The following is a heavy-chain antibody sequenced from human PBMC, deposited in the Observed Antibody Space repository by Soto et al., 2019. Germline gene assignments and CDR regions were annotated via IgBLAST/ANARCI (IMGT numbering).Heavy chain of an antibody. V-gene: IGHV4-59*12. CDR3: ARAYRRDYDFWSGYLPRWYGMDV. CDR1: GGSISSYY. Sequence: SETLSLTCTVSGGSISSYYWSWIRQPPGKGLKWIGYIYYSGSTNYNPSLKSRVTISVDTSKNQFSLKLSSVTAADTAVYYCARAYRRDYDFWSGYLPRWYGMDVWGQGTTVTVSS. CDR2: IYYSGST. J-gene: IGHJ6*02. D-gene: IGHD3-3*01.